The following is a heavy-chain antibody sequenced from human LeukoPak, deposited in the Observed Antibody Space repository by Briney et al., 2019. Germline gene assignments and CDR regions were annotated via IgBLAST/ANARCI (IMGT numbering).Heavy chain of an antibody. D-gene: IGHD2-2*01. CDR1: GYSISSGYY. J-gene: IGHJ4*02. Sequence: PSETLSLTCTVSGYSISSGYYWDWIRQPPGKGLEWIGTIYHSGSTYYNPSLKSRVTISVDTSKNQFSLKLTSVTAADTAVYYCARVRGYCSSTICYRYYFDYWGQGTLVTVSS. V-gene: IGHV4-38-2*02. CDR2: IYHSGST. CDR3: ARVRGYCSSTICYRYYFDY.